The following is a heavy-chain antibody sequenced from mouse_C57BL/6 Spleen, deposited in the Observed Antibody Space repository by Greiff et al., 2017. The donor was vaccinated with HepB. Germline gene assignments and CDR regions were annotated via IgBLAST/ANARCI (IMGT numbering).Heavy chain of an antibody. CDR2: IYPGDGDT. V-gene: IGHV1-82*01. CDR1: GYAFSSSW. J-gene: IGHJ1*03. Sequence: VQLMESGPELVKPGASVKISCKASGYAFSSSWMNWVKQRPGQGLEWIGRIYPGDGDTNYNGKFKGKATLTADKSSSTAYMQLSSLTSEDSAVYFCARGNSIGYFDVWGTGTTVTVSS. CDR3: ARGNSIGYFDV. D-gene: IGHD2-10*02.